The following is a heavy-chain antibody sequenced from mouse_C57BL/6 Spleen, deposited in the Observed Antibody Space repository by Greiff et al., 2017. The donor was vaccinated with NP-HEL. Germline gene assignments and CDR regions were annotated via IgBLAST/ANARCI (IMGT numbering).Heavy chain of an antibody. CDR2: IYPRSGNT. Sequence: QVQLQQSGAELARPGASVKLSCKASGYTFTSYGISWVKQRTGQGLEWIGEIYPRSGNTYYNEKFKGKATLTADKSSSTAYMELRSLTSEDSAVYFCARSGDGYYEGDYFDYWGQGTTLTVSS. D-gene: IGHD2-3*01. CDR3: ARSGDGYYEGDYFDY. J-gene: IGHJ2*01. CDR1: GYTFTSYG. V-gene: IGHV1-81*01.